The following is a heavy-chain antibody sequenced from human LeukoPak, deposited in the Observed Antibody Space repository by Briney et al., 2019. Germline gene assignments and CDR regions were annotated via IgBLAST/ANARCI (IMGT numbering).Heavy chain of an antibody. CDR2: MTRDGSNT. V-gene: IGHV3-74*01. CDR1: GFTFSTYW. D-gene: IGHD3-10*01. Sequence: GGSLRLSCAASGFTFSTYWMHWVRQAPGKGLVWVSRMTRDGSNTNYADSVKGRLTISRDNAKNTLFLQMNSLRAEDTAVYYCARGRSITLLRGVAMSDGFDIWGQGAMVAVSS. CDR3: ARGRSITLLRGVAMSDGFDI. J-gene: IGHJ3*02.